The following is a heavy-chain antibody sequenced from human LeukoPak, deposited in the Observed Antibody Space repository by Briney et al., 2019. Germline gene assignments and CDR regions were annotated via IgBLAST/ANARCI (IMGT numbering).Heavy chain of an antibody. J-gene: IGHJ6*04. CDR3: AELGITMIGGV. CDR1: GFTFDEYA. D-gene: IGHD3-10*02. CDR2: IGWNSGSI. Sequence: GRSLRLSCAASGFTFDEYAMHWVRQAPGKGLEWVSGIGWNSGSIGYADSVKGRFTISRDNSKNTLYLQMNSLRAEDTAVYYCAELGITMIGGVWGKGTTVSISS. V-gene: IGHV3-9*01.